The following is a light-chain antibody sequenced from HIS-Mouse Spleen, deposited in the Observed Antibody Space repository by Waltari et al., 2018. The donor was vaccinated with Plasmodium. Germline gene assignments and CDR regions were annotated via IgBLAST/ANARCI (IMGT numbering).Light chain of an antibody. V-gene: IGKV3-15*01. CDR2: GAS. Sequence: EIVMTQSPATLSVSPGERATLSCRASQRVSSNLAWSQKKPGQAPRLLNDGASTRATGSRARLRSSGSGTEFTLTISSLQSEDFAVYYCQQYNNWSFTFGPGTKVDIK. J-gene: IGKJ3*01. CDR1: QRVSSN. CDR3: QQYNNWSFT.